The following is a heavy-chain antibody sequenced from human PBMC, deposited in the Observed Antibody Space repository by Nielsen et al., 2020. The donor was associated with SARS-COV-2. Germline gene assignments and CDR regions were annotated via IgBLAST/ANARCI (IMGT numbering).Heavy chain of an antibody. CDR2: ISSNGGST. V-gene: IGHV3-64*04. D-gene: IGHD2-8*01. CDR3: AREAVSIDGVLPGGWFDP. J-gene: IGHJ5*02. Sequence: WIRQPPGKGLEYVSAISSNGGSTYYADSVKGRFTISRDNSKNTLYLQMNSLRAEDTAVYYCAREAVSIDGVLPGGWFDPWGQGTLVTVSS.